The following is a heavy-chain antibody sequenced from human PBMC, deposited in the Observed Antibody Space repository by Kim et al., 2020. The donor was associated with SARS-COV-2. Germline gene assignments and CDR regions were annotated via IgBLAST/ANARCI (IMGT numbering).Heavy chain of an antibody. Sequence: YAESLKGRFNISRDNSKNMLYLQMNSLGGDDSAVYFCAKDLARWAQLHFDYWGQGTLVTVSS. CDR3: AKDLARWAQLHFDY. J-gene: IGHJ4*02. V-gene: IGHV3-23*01. D-gene: IGHD5-18*01.